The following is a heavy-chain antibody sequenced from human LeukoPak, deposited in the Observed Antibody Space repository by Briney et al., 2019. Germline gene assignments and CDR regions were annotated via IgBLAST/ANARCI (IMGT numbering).Heavy chain of an antibody. CDR3: AKLTHYGDYDNWFDP. Sequence: GGSLRLSCAVSGFTFSDYAMSWVRQAPGTGLEWVGSLTDIGDATYYADSVKGRFTISRDNSKNTLYLQMNSLRAEDTAVYYCAKLTHYGDYDNWFDPWGQGTLVTVSS. D-gene: IGHD4-17*01. J-gene: IGHJ5*02. CDR2: LTDIGDAT. CDR1: GFTFSDYA. V-gene: IGHV3-23*01.